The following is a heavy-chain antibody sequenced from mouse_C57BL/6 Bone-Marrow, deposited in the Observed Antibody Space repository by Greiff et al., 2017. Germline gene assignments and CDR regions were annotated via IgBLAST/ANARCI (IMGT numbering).Heavy chain of an antibody. V-gene: IGHV1-64*01. D-gene: IGHD4-1*01. CDR2: IHPNSGST. CDR3: ARRDWGYWYFDV. Sequence: QVQLQQPGAELVKPGASVKLSCKASGYTFTSYWMHWVKQRPGQGLEWIGMIHPNSGSTNYNEKFKSKATLTVDKSSSTAYMQLSSLTSEDSAVYYCARRDWGYWYFDVWGTGTTVTVSS. J-gene: IGHJ1*03. CDR1: GYTFTSYW.